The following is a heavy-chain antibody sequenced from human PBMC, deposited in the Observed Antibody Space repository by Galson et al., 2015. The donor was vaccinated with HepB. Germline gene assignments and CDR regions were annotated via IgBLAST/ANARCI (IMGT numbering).Heavy chain of an antibody. J-gene: IGHJ4*02. CDR1: GFTFSNAW. Sequence: SLRLSCAASGFTFSNAWMTWVRQAPGKGLEWVGRVKRESEGGTIDYAAPVKGRFTISRDDSKNTLYLQMNSLKTEDTAVYYCTTDPLSGYNYDYWGQGTLVTVSS. CDR3: TTDPLSGYNYDY. CDR2: VKRESEGGTI. V-gene: IGHV3-15*01. D-gene: IGHD5-18*01.